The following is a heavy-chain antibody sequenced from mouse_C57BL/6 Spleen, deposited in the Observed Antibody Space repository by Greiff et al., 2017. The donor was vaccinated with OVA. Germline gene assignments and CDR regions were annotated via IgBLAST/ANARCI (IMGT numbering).Heavy chain of an antibody. Sequence: QVQLQQPGAELVKPGASVKLSKASGYTFTSYWMHWVKQRPGQGLEWIGIIHPNSGSTNYNEKFKSKATLTVDKSSSTAYMQLSSLTSEDSAVYYCARTFDYWGQGTTLTVSS. J-gene: IGHJ2*01. V-gene: IGHV1-64*01. CDR3: ARTFDY. CDR1: GYTFTSYW. CDR2: IHPNSGST.